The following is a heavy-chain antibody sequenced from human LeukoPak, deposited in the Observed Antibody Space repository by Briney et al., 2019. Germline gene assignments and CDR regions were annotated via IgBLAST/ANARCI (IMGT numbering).Heavy chain of an antibody. CDR1: GFTFDDYA. CDR2: ISWNSGSI. CDR3: AKDSEAVITWPGY. J-gene: IGHJ4*02. Sequence: GGSLRLSCAASGFTFDDYAMHWVRQAPGKGLEWVSGISWNSGSIGYADSVKGRFTISRDNAKNSLYLQMNSLRAEDTALYYCAKDSEAVITWPGYWGQGTLVTVSS. D-gene: IGHD3-16*01. V-gene: IGHV3-9*01.